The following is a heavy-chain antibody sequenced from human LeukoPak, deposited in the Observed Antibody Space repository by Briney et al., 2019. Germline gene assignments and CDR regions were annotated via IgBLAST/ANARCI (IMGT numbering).Heavy chain of an antibody. D-gene: IGHD6-13*01. V-gene: IGHV4-59*12. CDR3: ARAPGYRSFLDY. CDR2: IYYSGST. Sequence: PSETLSLTCTVSGGSISSYYWSWIRQPPGKGLEWIGYIYYSGSTNYNPSLKSRVTISVDTSKNQFSLKLSSVTAADTAVYYCARAPGYRSFLDYWGQGTLVTVSS. CDR1: GGSISSYY. J-gene: IGHJ4*02.